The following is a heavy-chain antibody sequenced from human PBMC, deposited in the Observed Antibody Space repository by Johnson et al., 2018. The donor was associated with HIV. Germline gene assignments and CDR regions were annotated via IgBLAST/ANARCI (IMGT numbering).Heavy chain of an antibody. J-gene: IGHJ3*02. CDR3: AKEEGLAAAGTGEAFDI. V-gene: IGHV3-30*18. CDR1: GFTFDDYG. Sequence: QVQLVESGGGVVRPGGSLRLSCAASGFTFDDYGTSWVRQAPGQGLEWVAVISYDGSNKYYADSVKGRFTISRDNSKNTLYLQMNSLRAEDTAVYYCAKEEGLAAAGTGEAFDIWGQGTMVTVSS. D-gene: IGHD6-13*01. CDR2: ISYDGSNK.